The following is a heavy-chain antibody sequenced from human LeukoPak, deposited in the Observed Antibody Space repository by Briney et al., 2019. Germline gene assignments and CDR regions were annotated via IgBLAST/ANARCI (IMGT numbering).Heavy chain of an antibody. J-gene: IGHJ4*02. CDR1: GGSISSYY. CDR2: IYYSGST. Sequence: PSETLSLTCTVSGGSISSYYWSWLRQPPGKGLEWIGYIYYSGSTNYNPSLKSRVTISVDTSKNQFSLKLSSVTAADTAVYYCARAPAYCGGDCYSNIDYWGQGTLVTVSS. CDR3: ARAPAYCGGDCYSNIDY. D-gene: IGHD2-21*02. V-gene: IGHV4-59*01.